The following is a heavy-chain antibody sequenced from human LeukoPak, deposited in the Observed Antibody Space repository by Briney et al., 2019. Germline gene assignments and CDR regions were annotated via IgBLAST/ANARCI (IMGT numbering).Heavy chain of an antibody. J-gene: IGHJ5*02. CDR3: ARSWFGLNWFDP. CDR1: GGSISSSSYY. Sequence: SETLSLTCTVSGGSISSSSYYWSWIRQPPGKGLEWIGSIYYSGSTYYNPSLKSRVTISVDTSKNQFSLKLSSVTAADTAVYYCARSWFGLNWFDPWGQGTLVTVSS. V-gene: IGHV4-39*07. D-gene: IGHD3-10*01. CDR2: IYYSGST.